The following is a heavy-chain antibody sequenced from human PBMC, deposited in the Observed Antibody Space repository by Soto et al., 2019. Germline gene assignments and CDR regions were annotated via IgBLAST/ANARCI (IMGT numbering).Heavy chain of an antibody. Sequence: PSETLSLTCTVSGGSISSYYWSWIRQPPGKGLEWIGYIYYSGSTNYNPSLKSRVTISVDTSKNQFSLKLSSVTAADTAVYYCARFVYGPYYYGMDVWGQGTTGTVS. V-gene: IGHV4-59*01. D-gene: IGHD4-17*01. J-gene: IGHJ6*02. CDR2: IYYSGST. CDR3: ARFVYGPYYYGMDV. CDR1: GGSISSYY.